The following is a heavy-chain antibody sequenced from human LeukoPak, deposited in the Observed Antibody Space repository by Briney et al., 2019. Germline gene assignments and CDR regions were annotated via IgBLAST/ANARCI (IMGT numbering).Heavy chain of an antibody. Sequence: GGSLRLSCAASGFTFSSYAMGWVRQAPGKGLEWVSAISGSGGSTYYADSVKGRFTISRDNSKNTLYLQMNSLRAEDTAVYYCAKDYGGNSLGWFDPWGQGTLVTVSS. CDR3: AKDYGGNSLGWFDP. V-gene: IGHV3-23*01. J-gene: IGHJ5*02. D-gene: IGHD4-23*01. CDR1: GFTFSSYA. CDR2: ISGSGGST.